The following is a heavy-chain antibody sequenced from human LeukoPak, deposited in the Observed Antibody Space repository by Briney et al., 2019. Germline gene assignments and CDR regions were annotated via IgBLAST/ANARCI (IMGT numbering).Heavy chain of an antibody. D-gene: IGHD5-24*01. CDR3: ARLEMATMDAFDI. CDR2: IYPGDSDT. J-gene: IGHJ3*02. V-gene: IGHV5-51*01. Sequence: GESLKISCKGSGYIFTSYWIGWVRQMPGKGLEWMGIIYPGDSDTRYSPSLQGQVTISADKSISTAYLQWSSLKASDTAMYYCARLEMATMDAFDIWGQGTMVTVSS. CDR1: GYIFTSYW.